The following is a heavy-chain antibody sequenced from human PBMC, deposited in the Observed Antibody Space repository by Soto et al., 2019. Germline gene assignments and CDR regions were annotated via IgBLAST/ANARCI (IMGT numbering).Heavy chain of an antibody. Sequence: EVQLLESGGGLVQPGGSLRLSCAASGFTFNNYAMSWVRQAPGKGLEWVSAISGSGGSTHYADSVKGRFTISRDNYKTTLCLKMNRLRDEDTAVYYCAKLESGLYCTNGVCLLDYCDYWGQGAQVPVSS. CDR1: GFTFNNYA. V-gene: IGHV3-23*01. D-gene: IGHD2-8*01. J-gene: IGHJ4*02. CDR2: ISGSGGST. CDR3: AKLESGLYCTNGVCLLDYCDY.